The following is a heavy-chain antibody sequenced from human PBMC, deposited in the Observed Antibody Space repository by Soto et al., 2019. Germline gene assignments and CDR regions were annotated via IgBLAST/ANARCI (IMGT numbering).Heavy chain of an antibody. CDR3: ARESYYDILTGLSGAFDI. D-gene: IGHD3-9*01. Sequence: GGSLRLSCAASGFTFSSYWMHWVRQAPGKGLVWVSRINSDGSSTSYADSVKGRFTISRDNAKNTLYLQMNSLRAEDTAVYYCARESYYDILTGLSGAFDIWGQGTMVNVSS. CDR1: GFTFSSYW. V-gene: IGHV3-74*01. J-gene: IGHJ3*02. CDR2: INSDGSST.